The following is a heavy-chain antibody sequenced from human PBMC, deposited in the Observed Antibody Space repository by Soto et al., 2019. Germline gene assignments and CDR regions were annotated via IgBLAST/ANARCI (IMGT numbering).Heavy chain of an antibody. Sequence: QVQLVQSGAEVKKPGSSVKVSCKASGGTFSSYAISWVRQAPGQGLEWMGGIIPIFGTANYAQKFQGRVTITADESTSTAYMERSSLRSEDTAVDYCTVGYCSGGSCYRRVDYWGQGTLVTVSS. J-gene: IGHJ4*02. CDR1: GGTFSSYA. V-gene: IGHV1-69*01. CDR2: IIPIFGTA. CDR3: TVGYCSGGSCYRRVDY. D-gene: IGHD2-15*01.